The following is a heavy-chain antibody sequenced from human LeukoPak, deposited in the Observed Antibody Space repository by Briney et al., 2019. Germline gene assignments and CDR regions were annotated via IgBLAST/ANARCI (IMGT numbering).Heavy chain of an antibody. V-gene: IGHV3-74*01. CDR3: ARDPTTLTRGPFDY. D-gene: IGHD4-17*01. CDR2: INSDGIST. Sequence: GGSLRLSCAASGFTFSNYWMYWVRQAPGKWLVWVSPINSDGISTSYADSVKGRFTISRDNAKNTLYLQMNSLRAEDTAVYYCARDPTTLTRGPFDYWGQGTLVTVSS. CDR1: GFTFSNYW. J-gene: IGHJ4*02.